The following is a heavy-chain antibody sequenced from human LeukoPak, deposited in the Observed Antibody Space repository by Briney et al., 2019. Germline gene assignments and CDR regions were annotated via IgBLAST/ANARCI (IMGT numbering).Heavy chain of an antibody. CDR2: ISGSGGST. CDR1: GFTFSSYA. CDR3: AKLEDIVVVPAVLFDY. V-gene: IGHV3-23*01. Sequence: GGSLRLSCAASGFTFSSYAMSWVRQAPGKGLEWVSAISGSGGSTYYADSVRGRFTISRDNSKNTLYLQMNSLRAEDTAVYYCAKLEDIVVVPAVLFDYWGQGTLVTVSS. J-gene: IGHJ4*02. D-gene: IGHD2-2*01.